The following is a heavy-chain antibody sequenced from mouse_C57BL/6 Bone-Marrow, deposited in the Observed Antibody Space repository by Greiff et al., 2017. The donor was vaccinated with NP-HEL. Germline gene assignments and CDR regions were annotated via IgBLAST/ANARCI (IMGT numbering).Heavy chain of an antibody. CDR3: AGAYDYGWYFDV. D-gene: IGHD2-4*01. Sequence: QVQLKQSDAELVKPGASVKISCKVSGYTFTDHTIHWMKQRPEQGLEWIGYIYPRDGSTKYNEKFKGKATLTADKSSSTAYMQRNSLTSEDSAVDFWAGAYDYGWYFDVWGTGTTVTVSS. CDR2: IYPRDGST. CDR1: GYTFTDHT. J-gene: IGHJ1*03. V-gene: IGHV1-78*01.